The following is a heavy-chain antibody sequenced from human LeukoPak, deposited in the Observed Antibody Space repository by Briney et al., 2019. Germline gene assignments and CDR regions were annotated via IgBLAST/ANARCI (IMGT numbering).Heavy chain of an antibody. J-gene: IGHJ4*02. CDR2: ISDDETYK. V-gene: IGHV3-30-3*01. CDR3: TRGMLRQPPDY. CDR1: TFIFNNYT. D-gene: IGHD3-10*02. Sequence: GGSLRLSCAAASTFIFNNYTIHWVRQAPGKGLEWVTAISDDETYKFYADSVKGRFTISRDNSKNTLYLQMNSLRVEDTAIYYCTRGMLRQPPDYWGQGMLVTVSS.